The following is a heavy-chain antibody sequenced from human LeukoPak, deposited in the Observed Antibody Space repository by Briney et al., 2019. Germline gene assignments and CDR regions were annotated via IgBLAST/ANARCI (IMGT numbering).Heavy chain of an antibody. CDR1: GYSFTDYY. D-gene: IGHD2-21*01. V-gene: IGHV1-2*02. Sequence: ASVKVSCKTSGYSFTDYYMHWVRQAPGQGLEWMGWINPNSGGTSSAQKFQGRVTMTRDTSITTVYMEVSWLTSDDTAIYYCARTDRLHGGPYLIGPWGQGTLVTVSS. CDR3: ARTDRLHGGPYLIGP. J-gene: IGHJ5*02. CDR2: INPNSGGT.